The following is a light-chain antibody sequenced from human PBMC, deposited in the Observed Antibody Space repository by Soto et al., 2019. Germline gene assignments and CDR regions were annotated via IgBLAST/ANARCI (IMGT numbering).Light chain of an antibody. V-gene: IGLV2-8*01. Sequence: QSALTQPPSVSGSPGQSVTISCTGTSSDVGAYNYVSWYQQHPGKAPKLMIFEVSKRPSGVPDRFSASKSGNTASLTVSRLQAEDEADYYCSSHGGSNNFYVFGTGTKVTVL. CDR3: SSHGGSNNFYV. CDR2: EVS. J-gene: IGLJ1*01. CDR1: SSDVGAYNY.